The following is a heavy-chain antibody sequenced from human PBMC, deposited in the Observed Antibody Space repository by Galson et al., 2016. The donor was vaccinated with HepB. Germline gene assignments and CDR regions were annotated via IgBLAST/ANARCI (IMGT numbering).Heavy chain of an antibody. CDR1: GYSFTNYW. CDR2: IDPSDSYT. Sequence: QSGAEVTKPGESLRISCKGSGYSFTNYWISWVRQMPGKGLEWMGRIDPSDSYTKYSPSFQGHVTISVDNSISTAYLQWSSLKAPDTAMYYCARQNMIRYGGVIVPYWYSDLWGRGTLVTVSS. D-gene: IGHD3-16*02. V-gene: IGHV5-10-1*01. J-gene: IGHJ2*01. CDR3: ARQNMIRYGGVIVPYWYSDL.